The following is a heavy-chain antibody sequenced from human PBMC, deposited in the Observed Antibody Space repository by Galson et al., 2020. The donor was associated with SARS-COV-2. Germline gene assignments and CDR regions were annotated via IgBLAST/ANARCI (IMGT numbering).Heavy chain of an antibody. CDR2: INPSGGST. CDR3: ARPLFGGNSRSFDL. J-gene: IGHJ4*02. V-gene: IGHV1-46*01. Sequence: GESLKISCKASGYTFTHYFIHWVRQAPGQGLEWMGMINPSGGSTTYAQKFQGRVTMTRDTSTSTVYMELSSLRSEDMAVYYCARPLFGGNSRSFDLWGQGTLVTVSS. CDR1: GYTFTHYF. D-gene: IGHD2-21*02.